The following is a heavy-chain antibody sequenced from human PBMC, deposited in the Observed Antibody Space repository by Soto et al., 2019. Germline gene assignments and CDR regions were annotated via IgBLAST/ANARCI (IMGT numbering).Heavy chain of an antibody. D-gene: IGHD2-2*01. CDR1: GITFSIYA. Sequence: EVQLLQSGGGLVQPGGSLRLSCSASGITFSIYAMSWVRQAPGKGLEWVSAISGRGANTYYADSVEGRFTISRDNSKKTLCLQMHSLRAEDTAIYWVVPSTILYMDVWGEGTTVTVS. V-gene: IGHV3-23*01. J-gene: IGHJ6*03. CDR2: ISGRGANT. CDR3: VPSTILYMDV.